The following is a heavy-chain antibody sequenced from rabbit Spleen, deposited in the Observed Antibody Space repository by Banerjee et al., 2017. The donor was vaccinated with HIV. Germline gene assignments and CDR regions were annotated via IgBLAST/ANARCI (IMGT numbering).Heavy chain of an antibody. V-gene: IGHV1S45*01. Sequence: QEQLEESGGDLVKPEGSLTLTCTVSGFSFSSGYYMFWVRQAPGKGLEWIGYIMSGTGSAYYASGAKGRFTISKTSSTTVTLQMPSLTVADTATYFCARAGGSSYTNVHAFTLWGQGTLVTVS. D-gene: IGHD6-1*01. CDR1: GFSFSSGYY. CDR3: ARAGGSSYTNVHAFTL. CDR2: IMSGTGSA. J-gene: IGHJ4*01.